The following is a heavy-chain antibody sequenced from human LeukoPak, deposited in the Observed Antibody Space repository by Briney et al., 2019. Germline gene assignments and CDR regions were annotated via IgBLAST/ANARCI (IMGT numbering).Heavy chain of an antibody. D-gene: IGHD3-10*01. CDR1: GFTFSSYG. CDR3: ARDVVWFGELGIDY. Sequence: PGGSLRLSCAASGFTFSSYGMHWVRQAPGKGLEWVAVIWYDGSNKYYADSVKGRFTISRDNSKNTLYLQMNSLRAEDTAVYYCARDVVWFGELGIDYWGQGTLVTVSS. V-gene: IGHV3-33*01. CDR2: IWYDGSNK. J-gene: IGHJ4*02.